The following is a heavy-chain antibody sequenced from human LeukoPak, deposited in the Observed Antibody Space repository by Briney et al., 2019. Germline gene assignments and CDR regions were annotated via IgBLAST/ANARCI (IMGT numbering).Heavy chain of an antibody. Sequence: PGGSLRLSCAASGFTVSSNYMSWVRQAPGKGLEWVSVIYSGGSTYYADSVKGRFTISRDNSKNTLYLQMNSLRAEDTAVYYCARRGSIAALGPNYFDYWGQGTLVTVSS. J-gene: IGHJ4*02. CDR2: IYSGGST. CDR1: GFTVSSNY. D-gene: IGHD6-6*01. CDR3: ARRGSIAALGPNYFDY. V-gene: IGHV3-66*01.